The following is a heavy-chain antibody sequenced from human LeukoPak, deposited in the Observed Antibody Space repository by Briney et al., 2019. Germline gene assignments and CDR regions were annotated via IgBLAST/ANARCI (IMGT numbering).Heavy chain of an antibody. CDR1: GGSFSGYY. D-gene: IGHD3-3*01. CDR3: AREGDFWSGFDAFDI. CDR2: INHSGST. J-gene: IGHJ3*02. Sequence: SETLSLTCAVYGGSFSGYYWSWIRQPPGKGLEWIGEINHSGSTNYNPSLKSRVTISVDTSKNQFSLKLSSVTAAGTAVYYCAREGDFWSGFDAFDIWGQGTMVTVSS. V-gene: IGHV4-34*01.